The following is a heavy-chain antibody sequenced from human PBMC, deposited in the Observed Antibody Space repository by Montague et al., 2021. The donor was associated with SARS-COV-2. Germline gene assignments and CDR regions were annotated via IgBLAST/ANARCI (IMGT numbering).Heavy chain of an antibody. Sequence: SETLSLTCTVSGASMRSYYWTWVRQSPGKGLEWIGYTDYSGSTSYAPSLKSRLTMTVDMSANQVSLTLMSVTAADSAVYYCARVEGVIGGITHFDYWGQGFLVTVSS. J-gene: IGHJ4*02. V-gene: IGHV4-59*01. CDR3: ARVEGVIGGITHFDY. D-gene: IGHD2-21*01. CDR2: TDYSGST. CDR1: GASMRSYY.